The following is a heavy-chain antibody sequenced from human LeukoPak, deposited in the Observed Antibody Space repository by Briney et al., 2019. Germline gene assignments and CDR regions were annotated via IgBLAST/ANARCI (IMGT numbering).Heavy chain of an antibody. CDR3: ARQMAVAGDFDY. CDR2: IFYTGSS. V-gene: IGHV4-59*08. D-gene: IGHD6-19*01. CDR1: GGSISSYY. J-gene: IGHJ4*02. Sequence: SETLSLTCTGSGGSISSYYWSWIRQPPGKGREWIASIFYTGSSSYNPCPKTRVTISVDTSKNQLFLKLSSVTAAATAVYYCARQMAVAGDFDYWGQGTLVTVSS.